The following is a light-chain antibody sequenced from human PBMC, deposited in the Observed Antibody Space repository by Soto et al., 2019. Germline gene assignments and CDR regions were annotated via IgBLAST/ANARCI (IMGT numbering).Light chain of an antibody. V-gene: IGKV3-15*01. CDR1: QSISRN. CDR2: AAS. Sequence: EIVMTQSPATLSVSPGERATPSCRASQSISRNLAWYQQKPGQAPRLLIYAASTRATGLPARFSGSGSGTDFTLTISSLQSEDFAVYYCQQYNNWPWTFGQGTKVDIK. CDR3: QQYNNWPWT. J-gene: IGKJ1*01.